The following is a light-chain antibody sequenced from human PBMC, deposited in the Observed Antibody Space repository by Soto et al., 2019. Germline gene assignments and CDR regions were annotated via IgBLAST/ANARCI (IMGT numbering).Light chain of an antibody. V-gene: IGKV1-5*01. CDR2: DAS. CDR1: QSVTSW. Sequence: DVKMTQSPSTLSTSVGDRVTITCRASQSVTSWLAWYQQKPGKAPKVLIYDASSLESGVPSRFSGSGSGTEFTLTISSLHPDDFATYYCHHYNSYPVTFDQGTKVEIK. J-gene: IGKJ1*01. CDR3: HHYNSYPVT.